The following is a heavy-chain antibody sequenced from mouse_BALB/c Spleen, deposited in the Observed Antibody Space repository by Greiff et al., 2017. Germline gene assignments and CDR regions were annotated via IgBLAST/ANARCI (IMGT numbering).Heavy chain of an antibody. Sequence: QVQLQQSGAELVKPGASVKLSCKASGYTFTSYYMYWVKQRPGQGLEWIGEINPSNGGTNFNEKFKSKATLPVDKSSSTAYMQLSSLTSEDSAVYYCTRPLLRPVGYYAMDYWGQGTSVTVSS. J-gene: IGHJ4*01. CDR1: GYTFTSYY. V-gene: IGHV1S81*02. CDR2: INPSNGGT. CDR3: TRPLLRPVGYYAMDY. D-gene: IGHD1-2*01.